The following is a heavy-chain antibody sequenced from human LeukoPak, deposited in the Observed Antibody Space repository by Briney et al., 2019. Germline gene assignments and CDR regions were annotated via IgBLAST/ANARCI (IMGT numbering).Heavy chain of an antibody. Sequence: PSETLSLTCTVSGGSISSSSYYWGWIRQPPGKGLEWIGSIYYSGSTYYNPSLKSRVTISVDTSKNQFSLKLSSVTAADTAVYYCARSDTAMVFGALDIWGQGTMVTVSS. CDR1: GGSISSSSYY. CDR2: IYYSGST. CDR3: ARSDTAMVFGALDI. D-gene: IGHD5-18*01. J-gene: IGHJ3*02. V-gene: IGHV4-39*01.